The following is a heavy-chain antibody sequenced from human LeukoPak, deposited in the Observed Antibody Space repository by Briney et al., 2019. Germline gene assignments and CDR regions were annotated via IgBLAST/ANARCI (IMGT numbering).Heavy chain of an antibody. Sequence: GGSLRLSCAASGLTFSSYAMSWVRQALGKGLEWVSAISGSGGSTYYADSVKGRFTISRDNSKNTLYLQMNSLRAEDTAVYYCAKDGYYGSGPPDYWGQGTLVTVSS. D-gene: IGHD3-10*01. J-gene: IGHJ4*02. CDR3: AKDGYYGSGPPDY. V-gene: IGHV3-23*01. CDR1: GLTFSSYA. CDR2: ISGSGGST.